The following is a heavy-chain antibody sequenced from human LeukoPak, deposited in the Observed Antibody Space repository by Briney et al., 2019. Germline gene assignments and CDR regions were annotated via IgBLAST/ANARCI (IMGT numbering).Heavy chain of an antibody. CDR3: ARDGMTTVTTFDY. D-gene: IGHD4-17*01. J-gene: IGHJ4*02. CDR1: EFIFSNYW. CDR2: ISYDGSNK. V-gene: IGHV3-30-3*01. Sequence: GGSLRLSCAASEFIFSNYWMHWVRQAPGKGLEWVAVISYDGSNKYYADSVKGRFTISRDNSKNTLYLQMNSLRAEDTAVYYCARDGMTTVTTFDYWGQGTLVTVSS.